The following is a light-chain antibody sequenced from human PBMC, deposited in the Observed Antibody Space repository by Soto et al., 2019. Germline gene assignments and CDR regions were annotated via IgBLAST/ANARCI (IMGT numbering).Light chain of an antibody. J-gene: IGLJ1*01. Sequence: QSVLTQPPSASGTPGQRVTMSCSGGSSNIGSNTVSWYQHLPGTAPQLLIYSDTQRASGVADRFSGSKSGTSASLAISGLQSVDEADYYCAAWDDRLNGALFGTGTKVTVL. V-gene: IGLV1-44*01. CDR1: SSNIGSNT. CDR3: AAWDDRLNGAL. CDR2: SDT.